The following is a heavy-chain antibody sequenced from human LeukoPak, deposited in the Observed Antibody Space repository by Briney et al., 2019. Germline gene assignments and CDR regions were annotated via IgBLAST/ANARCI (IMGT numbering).Heavy chain of an antibody. V-gene: IGHV3-23*01. Sequence: PGGSLRLSCAASGFTFSSYAMSWVRQAPGKGLEWVSAISGSGGSTYYADSVKGRFAISRDNSKNTLYLQMNSLRAEDTAVYYCAKGSSSWYGSGFDPWGQGTLVTVSS. CDR2: ISGSGGST. CDR3: AKGSSSWYGSGFDP. CDR1: GFTFSSYA. D-gene: IGHD6-13*01. J-gene: IGHJ5*02.